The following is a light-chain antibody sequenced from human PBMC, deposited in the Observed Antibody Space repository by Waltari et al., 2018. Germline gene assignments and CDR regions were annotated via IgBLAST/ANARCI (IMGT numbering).Light chain of an antibody. CDR2: WAS. J-gene: IGKJ1*01. Sequence: DIVMTQSPDSLAVSLGERATINCKSSQSVLYTSYNKNCLAWYQQKPGQPPKLLIYWASTRESGVPDRCSGSGSGTDFTLTISSLQSEDVAVYYCQQYYSSPWTFGQGSKVEIK. CDR1: QSVLYTSYNKNC. V-gene: IGKV4-1*01. CDR3: QQYYSSPWT.